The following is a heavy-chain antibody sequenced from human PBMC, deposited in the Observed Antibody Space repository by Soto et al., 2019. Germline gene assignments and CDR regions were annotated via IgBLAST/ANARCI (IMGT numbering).Heavy chain of an antibody. CDR2: ISYDGSNK. CDR1: GFTFSSYG. V-gene: IGHV3-30*18. J-gene: IGHJ4*02. Sequence: GGSLRLSCAASGFTFSSYGMHWVRQAPGKGLEWVAVISYDGSNKYYADSVKGRFTISRDNSKNTLYLQMNSLRAEDTAVYYCAKDMYYYGSGSYSSDYWGQGTLVTVS. CDR3: AKDMYYYGSGSYSSDY. D-gene: IGHD3-10*01.